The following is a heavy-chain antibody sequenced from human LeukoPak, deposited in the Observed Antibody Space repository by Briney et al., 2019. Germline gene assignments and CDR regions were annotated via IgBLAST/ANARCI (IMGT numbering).Heavy chain of an antibody. CDR3: ARTGCSGGSCYYYYYGMDV. D-gene: IGHD2-15*01. J-gene: IGHJ6*02. CDR1: GYIFTSYW. Sequence: GESPKISCKGSGYIFTSYWIGWVRQLPGKGLEWMGIIYPGDSDTRYSPSFQGQVTISADKSISTAYLQWSSLKASDTAMYYCARTGCSGGSCYYYYYGMDVWGQGTTVTVSS. CDR2: IYPGDSDT. V-gene: IGHV5-51*01.